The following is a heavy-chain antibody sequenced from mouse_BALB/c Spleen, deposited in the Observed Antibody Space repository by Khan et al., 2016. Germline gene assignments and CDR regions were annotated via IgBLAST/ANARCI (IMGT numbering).Heavy chain of an antibody. CDR1: GYSFTSYY. CDR3: ARSYYCGSPYYFDS. V-gene: IGHV1-66*01. D-gene: IGHD1-1*01. CDR2: IFPGSINT. J-gene: IGHJ2*01. Sequence: QVQLQQSGPELVKPGASVKISCKASGYSFTSYYIHWVKQRPGQGLEWIGGIFPGSINTKYNEKFKGKATLTADTSSNTAHSPLRSLTSVDSAVYFSARSYYCGSPYYFDSWGQGTTLTVSS.